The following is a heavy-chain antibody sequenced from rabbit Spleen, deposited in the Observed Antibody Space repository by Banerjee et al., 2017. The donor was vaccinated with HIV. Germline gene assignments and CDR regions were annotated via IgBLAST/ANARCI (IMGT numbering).Heavy chain of an antibody. CDR2: IHSGSSGDT. V-gene: IGHV1S40*01. J-gene: IGHJ4*01. CDR1: GFSFSSRFY. CDR3: ARETSSGWGIVSFYFSV. Sequence: QSLEESGGDLVKPGASLTLTCTASGFSFSSRFYMCWVRQAPGKGLEWIACIHSGSSGDTYYASWAKGRFTISKTSSTTVTRQMTSLTAADTATYFCARETSSGWGIVSFYFSVWGPGTLVTVS. D-gene: IGHD4-1*01.